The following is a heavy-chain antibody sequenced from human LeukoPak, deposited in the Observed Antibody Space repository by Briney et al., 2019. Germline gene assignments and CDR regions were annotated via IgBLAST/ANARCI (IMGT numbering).Heavy chain of an antibody. CDR3: AGPQHSSGYYPFDN. Sequence: GGSLRLSCAASGFTFSNYAMHWVRQAPGKGLEWVAVISYDGSNEDYADSVKGRFTISRDNSKNTLYLQMNSLGSEDTAIYYCAGPQHSSGYYPFDNWGQGTLVTVSS. CDR2: ISYDGSNE. CDR1: GFTFSNYA. D-gene: IGHD3-22*01. J-gene: IGHJ4*02. V-gene: IGHV3-30*04.